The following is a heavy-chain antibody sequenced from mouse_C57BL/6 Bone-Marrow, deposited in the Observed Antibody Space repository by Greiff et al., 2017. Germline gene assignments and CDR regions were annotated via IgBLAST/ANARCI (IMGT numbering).Heavy chain of an antibody. CDR1: GYTFTSYW. V-gene: IGHV1-69*01. D-gene: IGHD1-1*02. CDR2: IDPSDSYT. J-gene: IGHJ3*01. CDR3: ARSVDCPFAY. Sequence: VQLPQPGAELVMPGASVKLSCKASGYTFTSYWMHWVKQRPGQGLEWIGEIDPSDSYTNYNQKFKGKSTLTVAKSSSTAYMQLISLTSEDSAVYYCARSVDCPFAYWGQGTLVTDSA.